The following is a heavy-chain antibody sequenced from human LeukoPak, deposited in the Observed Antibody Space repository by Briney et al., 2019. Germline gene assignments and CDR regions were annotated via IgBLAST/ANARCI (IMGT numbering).Heavy chain of an antibody. CDR3: ARETPRVRGNAFDI. V-gene: IGHV4-30-4*01. Sequence: SETLSLTCTVSGGSISSGDYYWSWIRQPPGKGLEWIGYMYYSGRTYYNPSLKSRVTISVDTSKNQFSLKLSSVTAADTAVYYCARETPRVRGNAFDIWGQGTMVTVSS. D-gene: IGHD3-10*01. CDR2: MYYSGRT. J-gene: IGHJ3*02. CDR1: GGSISSGDYY.